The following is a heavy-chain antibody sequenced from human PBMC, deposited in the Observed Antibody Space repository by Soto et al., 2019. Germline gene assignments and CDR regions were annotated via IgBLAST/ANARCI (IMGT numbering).Heavy chain of an antibody. J-gene: IGHJ4*02. CDR3: AKTHLYSGSYEFDY. Sequence: GGSLRLSCAASGFTFSSYAMSWVRQAPGKGLEWVSAISGSGGSTYYADSVKGRFTISRDDSKNTLYLQMISLRAEDTAVYYCAKTHLYSGSYEFDYWGQGTLVTVSS. D-gene: IGHD1-26*01. CDR2: ISGSGGST. V-gene: IGHV3-23*01. CDR1: GFTFSSYA.